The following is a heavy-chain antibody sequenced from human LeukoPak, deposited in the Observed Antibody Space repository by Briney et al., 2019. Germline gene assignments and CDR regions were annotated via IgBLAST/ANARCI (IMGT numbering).Heavy chain of an antibody. CDR3: AKDYPKDYGMDV. Sequence: GGSLRLSCAASGFTFSGHGMHWVRQAPGKGLVWVSRINSDGSSTSYADSVKGRFTISRDNAKNTLYLQMNSLRAEDTAVYYCAKDYPKDYGMDVWGQGTTVTVSS. V-gene: IGHV3-74*01. CDR2: INSDGSST. CDR1: GFTFSGHG. J-gene: IGHJ6*02.